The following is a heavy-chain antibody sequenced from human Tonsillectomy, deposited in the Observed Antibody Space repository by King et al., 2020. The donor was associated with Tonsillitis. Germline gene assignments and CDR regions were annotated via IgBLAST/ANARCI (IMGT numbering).Heavy chain of an antibody. V-gene: IGHV1-69*01. D-gene: IGHD1-7*01. CDR3: AREVTGTSYYYYYGMDV. J-gene: IGHJ6*02. Sequence: VQLVQSGAEVKKPGSSVKVSCKASGGTFSSYAISWVRQAPGQGLEWMGGIIPIFGTANYAQKFQGKVTITADESTSTAYMELSSLRSEDTAVYYCAREVTGTSYYYYYGMDVWGQGTTVTVSS. CDR2: IIPIFGTA. CDR1: GGTFSSYA.